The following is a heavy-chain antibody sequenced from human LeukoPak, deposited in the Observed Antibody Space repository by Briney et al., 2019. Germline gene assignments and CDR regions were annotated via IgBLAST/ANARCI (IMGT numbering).Heavy chain of an antibody. CDR1: GFTFSNYW. J-gene: IGHJ4*02. CDR3: AGGRGFLCDL. V-gene: IGHV3-7*01. Sequence: GGSLRLSCAASGFTFSNYWMNWVRQAPGKGLEGVANIKQDGSEKYYVDSVKGRFTISRDNARNSLYLQMNSLRAEDTAVYYCAGGRGFLCDLWGQGTLVTVSS. CDR2: IKQDGSEK.